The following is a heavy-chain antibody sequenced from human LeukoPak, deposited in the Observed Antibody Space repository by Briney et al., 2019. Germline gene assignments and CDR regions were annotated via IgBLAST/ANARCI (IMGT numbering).Heavy chain of an antibody. V-gene: IGHV3-30*01. Sequence: GGSLRLSCAASGLTFSSYAMHWVRQAPGKGLEWVAVISYDGSNKYYADSVKGRFTISRDNSKNTLYLQMNSLRAEDTAVYYCARGRGYCSSTSCPLDAFDIWGQGTMVTVSS. CDR3: ARGRGYCSSTSCPLDAFDI. CDR2: ISYDGSNK. J-gene: IGHJ3*02. CDR1: GLTFSSYA. D-gene: IGHD2-2*01.